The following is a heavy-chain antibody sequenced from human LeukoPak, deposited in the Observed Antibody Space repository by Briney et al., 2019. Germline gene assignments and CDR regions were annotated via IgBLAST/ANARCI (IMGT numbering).Heavy chain of an antibody. CDR2: ISSSSSTM. D-gene: IGHD3-22*01. CDR3: ARDRLGYYDSSGYGY. J-gene: IGHJ4*02. CDR1: GFTFDDYG. Sequence: GGSLRLSCAASGFTFDDYGMSWVRQAPGKGLEWVSYISSSSSTMYYADSVKGRFTISRDNAKNSLYLQMNSLRAEDTAVYYCARDRLGYYDSSGYGYWGQGTLVTVSS. V-gene: IGHV3-48*01.